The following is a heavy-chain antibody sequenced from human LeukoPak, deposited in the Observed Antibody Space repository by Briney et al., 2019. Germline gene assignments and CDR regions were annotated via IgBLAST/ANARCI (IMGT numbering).Heavy chain of an antibody. V-gene: IGHV1-18*01. CDR1: GYIFSNYG. J-gene: IGHJ4*02. CDR3: ARDVPGTTPFDY. Sequence: ASVKVSCKASGYIFSNYGISWGRQAPGQGLEWMGWISAKNGDTNYIQKFRGRVTMTTDTPTSTAYMELWSLRSDDTAVYYCARDVPGTTPFDYWGQGTLVTVSS. CDR2: ISAKNGDT. D-gene: IGHD1-7*01.